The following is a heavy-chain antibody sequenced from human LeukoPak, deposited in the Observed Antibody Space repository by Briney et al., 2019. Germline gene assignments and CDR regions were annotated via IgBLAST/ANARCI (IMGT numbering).Heavy chain of an antibody. Sequence: PSETLSLTCTVSGGSISSYFWSWIRQPPGKGLEWIGYIYHRGSTSYNPSLKSRVAISVDTSKNQVSLKLSSVTAADTAVYYCARDRELGYWGQGTLVTVSS. J-gene: IGHJ4*02. CDR1: GGSISSYF. CDR2: IYHRGST. CDR3: ARDRELGY. D-gene: IGHD1-1*01. V-gene: IGHV4-59*12.